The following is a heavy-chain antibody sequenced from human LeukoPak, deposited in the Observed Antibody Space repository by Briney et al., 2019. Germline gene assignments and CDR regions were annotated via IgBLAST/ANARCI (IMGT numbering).Heavy chain of an antibody. D-gene: IGHD3-9*01. CDR1: GFTVSSNH. CDR2: IYSGGST. CDR3: AKDRGYDILTGAYYYGMDV. Sequence: GGSLRLSCAASGFTVSSNHMSWVRQAPGKGLEWVSVIYSGGSTDYADSVKGRFTISRDNSKNTLYLQMNSLRAEDTAVYYCAKDRGYDILTGAYYYGMDVWGQGTTVTVSS. J-gene: IGHJ6*02. V-gene: IGHV3-53*05.